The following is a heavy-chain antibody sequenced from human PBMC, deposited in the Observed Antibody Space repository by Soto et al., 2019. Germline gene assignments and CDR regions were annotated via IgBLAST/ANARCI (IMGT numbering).Heavy chain of an antibody. D-gene: IGHD5-12*01. CDR2: IYYSGST. CDR1: GGSISSHY. J-gene: IGHJ4*01. V-gene: IGHV4-59*11. Sequence: PSETLSLTCTVSGGSISSHYWSWIRQPPGKGLEWIGYIYYSGSTNYNPSLKSRVTISVDTSKNQFSLKLSSVTAADTAVYYCARTGEGYNRYRGQGTLVTVSS. CDR3: ARTGEGYNRY.